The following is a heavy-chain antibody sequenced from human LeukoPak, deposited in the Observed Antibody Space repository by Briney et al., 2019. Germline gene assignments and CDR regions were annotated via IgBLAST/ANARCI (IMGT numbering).Heavy chain of an antibody. V-gene: IGHV1-69*13. Sequence: GASVKVSCKASGGTFSSYAISWVRQAPGQGLEWTGGIIPIFGTANYAQKFQGRVTITADESTSTAYMELSSLRSEDTAVYYCASSGFYSLPDYWGQGTLVTVSS. CDR1: GGTFSSYA. J-gene: IGHJ4*02. CDR3: ASSGFYSLPDY. D-gene: IGHD3-10*01. CDR2: IIPIFGTA.